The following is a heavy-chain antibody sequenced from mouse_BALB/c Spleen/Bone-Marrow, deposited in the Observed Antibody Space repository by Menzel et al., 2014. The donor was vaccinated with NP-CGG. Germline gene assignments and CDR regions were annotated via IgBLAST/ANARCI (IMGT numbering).Heavy chain of an antibody. J-gene: IGHJ1*01. Sequence: EGKIGESGGGLVQPGGSRKLSCAASGFTFSDYGMAWVRQAPGKGPEWVAFISNLAYSIYYADTVTGRFTISRENAKNTLYLEMSSLRSEDTAMYYVARDQVDYYGSSYGYCDVWGAGSTVTVSS. CDR2: ISNLAYSI. CDR3: ARDQVDYYGSSYGYCDV. D-gene: IGHD1-1*01. V-gene: IGHV5-15*02. CDR1: GFTFSDYG.